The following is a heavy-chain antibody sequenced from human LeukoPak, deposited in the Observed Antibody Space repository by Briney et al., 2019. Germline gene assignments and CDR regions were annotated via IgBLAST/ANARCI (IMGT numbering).Heavy chain of an antibody. CDR2: INPNSGDT. CDR3: ARRGRDAFDV. CDR1: GYIFTDHF. J-gene: IGHJ3*01. V-gene: IGHV1-2*02. Sequence: ASANVSCKSSGYIFTDHFIHWVRQAPGQGLEWMGWINPNSGDTDIAQKFQDRITMTRDTSVSTAYMELSRLTSDDTAVFYCARRGRDAFDVWGQGTVVTVSS.